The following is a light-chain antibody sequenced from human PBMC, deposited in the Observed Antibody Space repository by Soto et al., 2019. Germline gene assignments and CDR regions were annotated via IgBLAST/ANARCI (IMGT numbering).Light chain of an antibody. J-gene: IGKJ1*01. CDR2: WAS. CDR3: QQYYNIPPT. V-gene: IGKV4-1*01. CDR1: QSVFFNSNNKNY. Sequence: DIVMTQSPDSLAVSLGERAPINCKSSQSVFFNSNNKNYLAWYQQKPGQPPKLLIYWASTRESGVPDRFSGSGSGTDFTLTISSLQAEDVAFYYCQQYYNIPPTFGQGTKVEI.